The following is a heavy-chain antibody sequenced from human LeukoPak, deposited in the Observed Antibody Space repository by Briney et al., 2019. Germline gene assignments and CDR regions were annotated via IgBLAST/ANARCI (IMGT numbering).Heavy chain of an antibody. D-gene: IGHD2-2*01. J-gene: IGHJ6*02. CDR1: GYTFTSYD. CDR2: MNPNSGNT. CDR3: ARIYCSSTSCHYYYYYYGMDV. V-gene: IGHV1-8*01. Sequence: ASVKVSCKASGYTFTSYDINWVRQATGQGLEWMGWMNPNSGNTGYAQKFQGRVTMTRNTSISTAYMELSSLRSEDTAVYYCARIYCSSTSCHYYYYYYGMDVWGQGTTVTVSS.